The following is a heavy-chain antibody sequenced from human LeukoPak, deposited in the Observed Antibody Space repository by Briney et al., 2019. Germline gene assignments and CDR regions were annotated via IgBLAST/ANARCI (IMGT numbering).Heavy chain of an antibody. D-gene: IGHD1-26*01. CDR3: ARVFSVSYFFDY. Sequence: SSETVSLTCTASGGAISSSSYYWGWIRQPPGKGLEWIGSIYYSGSTHYNPSLKSRVTISVDTSKSQFSLKLSSVTAADTAVYYCARVFSVSYFFDYWGQGTLVTVSS. CDR1: GGAISSSSYY. V-gene: IGHV4-39*01. CDR2: IYYSGST. J-gene: IGHJ4*02.